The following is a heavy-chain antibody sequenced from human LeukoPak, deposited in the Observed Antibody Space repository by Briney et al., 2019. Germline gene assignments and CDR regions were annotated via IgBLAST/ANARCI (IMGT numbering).Heavy chain of an antibody. CDR3: SRVQSGYNQRYFYHHMDV. CDR1: GFTFSSYG. J-gene: IGHJ6*03. V-gene: IGHV3-30*03. CDR2: ISYDGSNK. D-gene: IGHD5-12*01. Sequence: PGRSQRLSCAASGFTFSSYGMHWVRQAPGKGLKGVAVISYDGSNKYYADSVKGRFTISRDNSKNTLYLQMNSLRAEDPAVYYGSRVQSGYNQRYFYHHMDVWGKGTTVTVSS.